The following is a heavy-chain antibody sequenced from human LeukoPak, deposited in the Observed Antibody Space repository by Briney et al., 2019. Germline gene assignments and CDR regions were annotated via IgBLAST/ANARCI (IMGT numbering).Heavy chain of an antibody. Sequence: GGSLRLSCAASGFTFDNYGMSWVRQAPGKGLEWVSGINWNGGSTGYADSVKGRFTISRDNAKNSLYLQMNSLRAEDTALYYCARIDTYYYDSSGYYSAFDTWGQGTIVTVSS. V-gene: IGHV3-20*04. CDR3: ARIDTYYYDSSGYYSAFDT. CDR1: GFTFDNYG. CDR2: INWNGGST. D-gene: IGHD3-22*01. J-gene: IGHJ3*02.